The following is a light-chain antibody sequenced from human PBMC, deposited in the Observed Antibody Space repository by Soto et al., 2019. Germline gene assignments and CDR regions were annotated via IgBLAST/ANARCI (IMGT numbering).Light chain of an antibody. CDR3: QQYDNLPLT. J-gene: IGKJ4*01. V-gene: IGKV1-33*01. CDR2: DAS. CDR1: QYISNY. Sequence: DIQMTQSPSSLSASVGDRVTITCQASQYISNYLNWYQQKAGKAPKLLIYDASNLETGVPSRFSGSGSGTDCTFTISSRQPEDIATYYCQQYDNLPLTVGGGTKVEIK.